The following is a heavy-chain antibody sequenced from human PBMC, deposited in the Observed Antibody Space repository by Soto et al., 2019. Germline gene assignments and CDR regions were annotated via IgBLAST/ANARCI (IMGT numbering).Heavy chain of an antibody. V-gene: IGHV3-30-3*01. CDR2: ISYDGSNK. J-gene: IGHJ5*02. D-gene: IGHD2-15*01. Sequence: PGGSLRLSCAASGFTFSTYAMHWVRQAPGKGLEWVAAISYDGSNKDYADSVKGRFTISRYNSKNTLYLQMNSLRAEDTAFFYCARGFLLGSTPYNWFDPWGQGTLVTVSS. CDR3: ARGFLLGSTPYNWFDP. CDR1: GFTFSTYA.